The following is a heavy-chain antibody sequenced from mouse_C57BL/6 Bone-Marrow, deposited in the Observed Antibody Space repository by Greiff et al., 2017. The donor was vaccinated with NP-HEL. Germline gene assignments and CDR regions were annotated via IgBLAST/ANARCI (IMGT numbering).Heavy chain of an antibody. Sequence: VQLKQSGPVLVKPGASVKMSCKASGYTFTDYYMNWVKQSHGKSLEWIGVINPYNGGTSYNQKFKGKATLTVDKSSSTAYMELNSLTSEDSAVYYCARGTTVVARLFDYWGQGTTLTVSS. CDR2: INPYNGGT. D-gene: IGHD1-1*01. J-gene: IGHJ2*01. CDR1: GYTFTDYY. CDR3: ARGTTVVARLFDY. V-gene: IGHV1-19*01.